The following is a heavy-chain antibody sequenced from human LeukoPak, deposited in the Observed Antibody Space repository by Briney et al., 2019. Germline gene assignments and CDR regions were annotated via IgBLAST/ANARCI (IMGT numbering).Heavy chain of an antibody. V-gene: IGHV3-7*04. Sequence: GGSLRLSCTLSRFTFCSYSMRWLRQAPGKGLQWVASIKQDGSEKHYVDSVRGRFTISRDNAENSLYLQMNSLRAEDTAVYYCARLLGMVTSNDGWGQGTMVTVSS. CDR1: RFTFCSYS. D-gene: IGHD5-18*01. CDR2: IKQDGSEK. CDR3: ARLLGMVTSNDG. J-gene: IGHJ3*01.